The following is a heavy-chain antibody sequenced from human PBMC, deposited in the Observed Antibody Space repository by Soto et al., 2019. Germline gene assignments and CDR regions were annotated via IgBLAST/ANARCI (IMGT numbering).Heavy chain of an antibody. CDR1: GFTFSSYS. Sequence: GGSLRLSCAASGFTFSSYSMNWVRQAPGKGLEWVSYISSSSSTKYYAESVKGRFTIFRDNAKKSLYLQMNSQRAEDTAVYYCAGGYYDFWSGPQDTWGQGTLVTVSS. V-gene: IGHV3-48*01. J-gene: IGHJ5*02. CDR2: ISSSSSTK. CDR3: AGGYYDFWSGPQDT. D-gene: IGHD3-3*01.